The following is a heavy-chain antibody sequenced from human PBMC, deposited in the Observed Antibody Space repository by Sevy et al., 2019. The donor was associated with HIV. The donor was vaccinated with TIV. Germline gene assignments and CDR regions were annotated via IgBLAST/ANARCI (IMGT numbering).Heavy chain of an antibody. J-gene: IGHJ4*02. CDR2: ISSSSSYI. D-gene: IGHD3-10*01. V-gene: IGHV3-21*01. Sequence: GGSLRLSCAASGFTFSSYSMNWVRQAPGKGLEWVSSISSSSSYIYYADSVKGRFTISRDNAKNSLYLQMNSLRAEDTAVYYCASSQSGELSFDYWGQGTLVTVSS. CDR1: GFTFSSYS. CDR3: ASSQSGELSFDY.